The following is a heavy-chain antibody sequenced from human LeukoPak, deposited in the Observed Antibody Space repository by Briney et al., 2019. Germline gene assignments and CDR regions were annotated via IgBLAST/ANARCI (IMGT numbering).Heavy chain of an antibody. Sequence: GESLQISFKGSGYRFSDSWIGWVRQRPGKGLEWMGAIYPDDSETIYSPSFQGQVTISADRSITTAYLQWSSLKASDTAIYYCARKESWQRPEDYWGQGTLVTVSP. D-gene: IGHD6-25*01. CDR1: GYRFSDSW. V-gene: IGHV5-51*01. CDR2: IYPDDSET. CDR3: ARKESWQRPEDY. J-gene: IGHJ4*02.